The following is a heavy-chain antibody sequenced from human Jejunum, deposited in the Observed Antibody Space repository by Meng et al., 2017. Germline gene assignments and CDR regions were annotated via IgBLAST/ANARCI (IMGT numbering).Heavy chain of an antibody. Sequence: GESLKISCAASGFTFSSYAMHWVRQAPGKGLEWVSSISSRSNYIYYADSVKGRFTISRDNAKNSLSLQMNSLRAEDTAVYYCARDVGSSGYSPFDAFDFWGQGTMVTVSS. CDR3: ARDVGSSGYSPFDAFDF. J-gene: IGHJ3*01. V-gene: IGHV3-21*01. CDR1: GFTFSSYA. CDR2: ISSRSNYI. D-gene: IGHD3-22*01.